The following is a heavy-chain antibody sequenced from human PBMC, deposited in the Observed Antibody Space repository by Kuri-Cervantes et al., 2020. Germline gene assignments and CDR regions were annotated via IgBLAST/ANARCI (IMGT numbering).Heavy chain of an antibody. D-gene: IGHD4-17*01. CDR1: GDSISSVDYY. Sequence: SETLSLTCTVSGDSISSVDYYWTWIRQPPGKGLEWIGYIYYSGSTNYNPSLKSRVTISVDKSKNQFSLKLSSVTAADTAVYYCARFGHYGDYATRYYYYYYMDVWGKGTTVTVSS. V-gene: IGHV4-30-4*08. J-gene: IGHJ6*03. CDR3: ARFGHYGDYATRYYYYYYMDV. CDR2: IYYSGST.